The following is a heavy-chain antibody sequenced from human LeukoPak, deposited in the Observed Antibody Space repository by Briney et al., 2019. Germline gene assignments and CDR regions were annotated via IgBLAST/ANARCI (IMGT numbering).Heavy chain of an antibody. V-gene: IGHV1-18*01. CDR2: ISAYNGNT. Sequence: ASVKVSCKASGYTFTSYDINWVRQATGQGLEWMGWISAYNGNTKSAQKFQGRVTMTTDTSTNTAYMELRSLRSDDTAVFYCVRDLGVDTSMIFFDYWGQGTLVTVSS. CDR1: GYTFTSYD. D-gene: IGHD5-18*01. J-gene: IGHJ4*02. CDR3: VRDLGVDTSMIFFDY.